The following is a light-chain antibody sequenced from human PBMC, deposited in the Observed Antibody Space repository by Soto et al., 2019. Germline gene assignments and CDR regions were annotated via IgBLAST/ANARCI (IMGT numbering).Light chain of an antibody. Sequence: QSVLTQPPSAYGTPGQRVTISCSGSSSNIGSNSVNWYQQLPGTAPKLLMYSSNQRPSGVPDRFSGSKSGTSASLAISGLQSEDEADYYCAAWDDSLNGVVFGGGTKLTVL. CDR1: SSNIGSNS. CDR3: AAWDDSLNGVV. J-gene: IGLJ2*01. V-gene: IGLV1-44*01. CDR2: SSN.